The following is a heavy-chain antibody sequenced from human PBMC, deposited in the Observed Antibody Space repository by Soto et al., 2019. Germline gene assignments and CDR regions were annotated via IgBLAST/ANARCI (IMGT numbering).Heavy chain of an antibody. Sequence: ASVKVSCKASGYTFTSYYMHWVRQAPGQGLEWMGIINPSGGSTSYAQKFQGRVTMTRDTSTSTVYMELSSLRSEDTAVYYCARYAPTYYYDSSGPHAFDIWGQGTMDPVSS. CDR2: INPSGGST. CDR1: GYTFTSYY. J-gene: IGHJ3*02. D-gene: IGHD3-22*01. V-gene: IGHV1-46*01. CDR3: ARYAPTYYYDSSGPHAFDI.